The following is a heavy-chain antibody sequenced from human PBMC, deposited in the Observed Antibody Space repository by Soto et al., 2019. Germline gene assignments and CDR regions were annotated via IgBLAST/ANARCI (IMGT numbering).Heavy chain of an antibody. CDR2: IFHSGTT. CDR3: ARGCTRYSSTSSGVGGFDY. CDR1: GAYIRSSY. V-gene: IGHV4-59*01. D-gene: IGHD6-6*01. Sequence: SEPLSLACTGSGAYIRSSYWSWIRQSPGKGLEWIGYIFHSGTTNYNPSLKSRVTISVDTSKNQFSLNLSCLTTADTAVYFCARGCTRYSSTSSGVGGFDYWGQGTLVTVPS. J-gene: IGHJ4*02.